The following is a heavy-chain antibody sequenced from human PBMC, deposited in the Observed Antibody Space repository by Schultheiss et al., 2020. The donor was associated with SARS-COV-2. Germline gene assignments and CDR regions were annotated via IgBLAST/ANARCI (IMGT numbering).Heavy chain of an antibody. Sequence: ASVKVSCKASGYTFNSYVISWVRQAPGQGLEWMGWISVYNGHTNYAPKLQGRVTMTTDTSTSTAYMELRSLRSDDTAVYYCARDQPTYYYDSSGPDSDAFDIWGQGTMVTVSS. CDR3: ARDQPTYYYDSSGPDSDAFDI. V-gene: IGHV1-18*04. D-gene: IGHD3-22*01. CDR1: GYTFNSYV. J-gene: IGHJ3*02. CDR2: ISVYNGHT.